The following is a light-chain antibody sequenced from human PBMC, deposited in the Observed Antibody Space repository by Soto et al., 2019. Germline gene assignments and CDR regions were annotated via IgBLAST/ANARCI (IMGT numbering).Light chain of an antibody. V-gene: IGLV1-40*01. J-gene: IGLJ1*01. CDR3: QSYDKRLTAYV. CDR2: GNG. CDR1: SSSIGAGYE. Sequence: QSVLTQPPSVSGAPGQGVTIACSVTSSSIGAGYEVHWYHQLPGTAPKLVVSGNGNRPSGVPDRLSASKSGTSASLAITGLQAEDEGHYYCQSYDKRLTAYVFGTGTKVTVL.